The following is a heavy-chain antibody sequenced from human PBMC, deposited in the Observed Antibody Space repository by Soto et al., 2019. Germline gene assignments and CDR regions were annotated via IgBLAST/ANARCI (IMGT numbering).Heavy chain of an antibody. CDR3: ARAIHSSWYYFDY. CDR2: INQDGGHT. Sequence: PGGSVRLSCAASGFTFSSYWMTWVRQAPGKGLEWVAHINQDGGHTYYVDSVKGRFTISRDNAKNTLYLQMNSLRAEDTAVYYCARAIHSSWYYFDYWGQGTLVTVSS. J-gene: IGHJ4*02. CDR1: GFTFSSYW. V-gene: IGHV3-7*03. D-gene: IGHD6-13*01.